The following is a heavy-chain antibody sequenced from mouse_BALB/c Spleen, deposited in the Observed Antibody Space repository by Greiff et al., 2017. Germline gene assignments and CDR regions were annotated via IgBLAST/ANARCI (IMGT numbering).Heavy chain of an antibody. CDR1: GYTFTNYW. CDR3: ARWEGNLFAY. J-gene: IGHJ3*01. Sequence: QVHVKQSGAELVRPGTSVKISCKASGYTFTNYWLGWVKQRPGHGLEWIGDIYPGGGYTNYNEKFKGKATLTADTSSSTAYMQLSSLTSEDSAVYFCARWEGNLFAYWGQGTLVTVSA. D-gene: IGHD2-1*01. CDR2: IYPGGGYT. V-gene: IGHV1-63*02.